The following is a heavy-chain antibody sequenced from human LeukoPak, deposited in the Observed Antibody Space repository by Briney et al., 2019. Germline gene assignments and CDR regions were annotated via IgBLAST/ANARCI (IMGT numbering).Heavy chain of an antibody. CDR2: IHHSGVT. J-gene: IGHJ4*02. V-gene: IGHV4-38-2*02. D-gene: IGHD6-19*01. CDR1: GYSISSGYY. Sequence: SETLSLTCTVSGYSISSGYYWSWIRQPPGKGLEWIATIHHSGVTYYNPSLKSRVTMSVDTSKNQFSLKLASVTAASTAVYYCARDQRGIAVAGIPYWGQGTLVTVSS. CDR3: ARDQRGIAVAGIPY.